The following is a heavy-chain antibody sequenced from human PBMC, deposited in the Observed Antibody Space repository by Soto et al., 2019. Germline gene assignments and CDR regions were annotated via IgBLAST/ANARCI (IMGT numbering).Heavy chain of an antibody. V-gene: IGHV3-21*01. Sequence: GGSLRLSCAASGFTFSSYSMNWVRQAPGKGLEWVSSISSSSSYIYYADSVKGRFTISRDNAKNSLYLQMNSLRAEDTAVYYCAREKYYNFWSGYYPIPSPYFDDWGQGTLVTVSS. D-gene: IGHD3-3*01. CDR3: AREKYYNFWSGYYPIPSPYFDD. CDR1: GFTFSSYS. CDR2: ISSSSSYI. J-gene: IGHJ4*02.